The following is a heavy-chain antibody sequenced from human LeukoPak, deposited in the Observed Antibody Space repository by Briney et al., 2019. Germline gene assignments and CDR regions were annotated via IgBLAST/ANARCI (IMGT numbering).Heavy chain of an antibody. J-gene: IGHJ4*02. Sequence: GGSLRLSCAASGFTFSSYGMHWVRQAPGKGLEWVAFIRYDGSNKYYADSVKGRFTISRDNSKNTLYLQMNSLRAEDTAVYYCAKDWEVVAATIDYWGQGTLVTVSS. CDR3: AKDWEVVAATIDY. CDR2: IRYDGSNK. CDR1: GFTFSSYG. D-gene: IGHD2-15*01. V-gene: IGHV3-30*02.